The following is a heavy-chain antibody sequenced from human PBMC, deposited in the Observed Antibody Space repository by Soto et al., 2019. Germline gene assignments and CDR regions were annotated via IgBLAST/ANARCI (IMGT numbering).Heavy chain of an antibody. D-gene: IGHD1-1*01. CDR1: GFTFDDYA. CDR3: AKDNRNGNFDY. V-gene: IGHV3-9*01. CDR2: ISWNSGSI. Sequence: PGGSLRLSCAASGFTFDDYAMHWVRQAPGKGLEWVSGISWNSGSIGYADSVKGRFTISRDNAKNSLYLQMNSLRAEDTALYYCAKDNRNGNFDYWGQGTLVTVSS. J-gene: IGHJ4*02.